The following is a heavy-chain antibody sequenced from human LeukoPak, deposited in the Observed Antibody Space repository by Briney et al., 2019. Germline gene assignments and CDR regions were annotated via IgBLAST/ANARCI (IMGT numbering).Heavy chain of an antibody. V-gene: IGHV1-69*04. CDR1: GYTFTRYG. CDR3: ARQTRGIMVRGVRTYNWFDP. Sequence: SVKVSCKASGYTFTRYGISWVRQAPGQGLEWMGRIIPILGIANYAQKFQGRVTITADKSTSTAYMELSSLRSEDTAVYYCARQTRGIMVRGVRTYNWFDPWGQGTLVTVSS. J-gene: IGHJ5*02. CDR2: IIPILGIA. D-gene: IGHD3-10*01.